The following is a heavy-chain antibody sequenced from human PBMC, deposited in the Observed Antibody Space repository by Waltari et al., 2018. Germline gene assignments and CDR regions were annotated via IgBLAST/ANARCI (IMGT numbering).Heavy chain of an antibody. CDR1: GFPLSSSAVG. V-gene: IGHV2-5*04. J-gene: IGHJ4*02. D-gene: IGHD6-13*01. Sequence: QITLKETGPTLVKPTQTLTLTCSFSGFPLSSSAVGVGWIRQAPGKALECLALIYWSDDKHYSPSLKSRLTISKDTSKNQVVLTMTDMDPVDTGTYYCVHNPGSSSSSLDYWGQGILVTVSS. CDR3: VHNPGSSSSSLDY. CDR2: IYWSDDK.